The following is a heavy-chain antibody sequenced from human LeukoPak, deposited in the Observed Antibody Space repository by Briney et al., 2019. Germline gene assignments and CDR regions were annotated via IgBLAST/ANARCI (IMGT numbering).Heavy chain of an antibody. CDR3: ARVGVNYYYDSSGYYLAGDAFDI. CDR1: GGSISSGSYY. V-gene: IGHV4-61*02. J-gene: IGHJ3*02. D-gene: IGHD3-22*01. CDR2: IYTSGST. Sequence: SQTLSLTCTVYGGSISSGSYYWSWIRQPAGKGLEWIGRIYTSGSTNYNPSLKSRVTISVDTSKNQFSLKLSSVTAADTAVYYCARVGVNYYYDSSGYYLAGDAFDIWGQGTMVTVSS.